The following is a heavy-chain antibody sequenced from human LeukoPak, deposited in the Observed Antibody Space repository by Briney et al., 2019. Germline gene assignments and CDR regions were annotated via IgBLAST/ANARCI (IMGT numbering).Heavy chain of an antibody. J-gene: IGHJ6*03. D-gene: IGHD6-13*01. CDR2: MNPNSGNT. Sequence: ASVKVSCKASGYTFTSYDINWVRQATGQGLEWMGWMNPNSGNTGYAQKFQGRVAMTRNTSISTAYMELSSLRSEDTAVYYCARTGYSSSWYWGYYYYYMDVWGKGTTVTASS. CDR3: ARTGYSSSWYWGYYYYYMDV. CDR1: GYTFTSYD. V-gene: IGHV1-8*01.